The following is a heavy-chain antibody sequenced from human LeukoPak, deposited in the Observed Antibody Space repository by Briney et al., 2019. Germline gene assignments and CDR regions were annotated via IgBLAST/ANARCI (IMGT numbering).Heavy chain of an antibody. Sequence: GGSLRLSCAASGFTFSSYWMHRVRQAPGKGLVWVSRINSDGSSTSYADSVKGRFTISRDNAKNTLYLQMNSLRAEDTAVYYCARGLAAAGTPYNWFDPWGQGTLVTVSS. CDR3: ARGLAAAGTPYNWFDP. CDR1: GFTFSSYW. D-gene: IGHD6-13*01. CDR2: INSDGSST. J-gene: IGHJ5*02. V-gene: IGHV3-74*01.